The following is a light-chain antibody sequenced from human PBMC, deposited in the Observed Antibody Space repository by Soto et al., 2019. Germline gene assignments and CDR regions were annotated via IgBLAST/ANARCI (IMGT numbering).Light chain of an antibody. CDR1: QSISSW. CDR3: QQYKSYSGT. J-gene: IGKJ1*01. CDR2: DAS. V-gene: IGKV1-5*01. Sequence: DIQMTQSPSTLSASVGARVTITCRASQSISSWLAWYQQKPGKAPTLLIYDASSLESGVPPRFSGSGSGTEFTLTISSLQPDDFATYYCQQYKSYSGTFGQGTKVEIK.